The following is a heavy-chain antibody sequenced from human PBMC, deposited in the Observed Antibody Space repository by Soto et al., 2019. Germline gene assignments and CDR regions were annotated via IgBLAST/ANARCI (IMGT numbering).Heavy chain of an antibody. CDR3: ARGHYDFWSGYCSFDY. Sequence: EVQLVESGGGLVKPGGSLRLSCAASGFTFSSYRMNWVRQAPGKGLEWVSSISSSSSYIYYADSVKGRFTISRDNAKNSLYLQMNSVRAEDTAVYYCARGHYDFWSGYCSFDYWGQGTLVTVSS. V-gene: IGHV3-21*01. CDR1: GFTFSSYR. D-gene: IGHD3-3*01. J-gene: IGHJ4*02. CDR2: ISSSSSYI.